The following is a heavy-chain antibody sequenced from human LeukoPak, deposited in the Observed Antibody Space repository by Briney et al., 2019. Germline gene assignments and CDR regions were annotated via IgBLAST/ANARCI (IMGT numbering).Heavy chain of an antibody. CDR3: ARAVGPFDF. J-gene: IGHJ3*01. V-gene: IGHV3-33*01. CDR2: IWYDGSIK. Sequence: AGGSLRLSCAASGFTFSTYGVHWVRQAPGKGLEWVAVIWYDGSIKYYGDSVKGRFTISRDNSKNTLYLQMNSLRAEDTAMYYCARAVGPFDFWGPGTLVIVSS. CDR1: GFTFSTYG.